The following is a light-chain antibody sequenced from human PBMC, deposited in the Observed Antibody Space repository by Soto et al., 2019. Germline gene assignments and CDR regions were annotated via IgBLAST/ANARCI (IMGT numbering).Light chain of an antibody. V-gene: IGLV1-40*01. CDR2: GNS. CDR3: QSYDNSLSGSGV. CDR1: SSNIGAGYD. J-gene: IGLJ1*01. Sequence: QSALTQPASVSGSPGQSITISCTGSSSNIGAGYDVHWYQHVPGTAPRLLIFGNSNRPSGVPDRFSGSKSGPSAFLAITGLQAEDEADYYCQSYDNSLSGSGVFGTGTKVTVL.